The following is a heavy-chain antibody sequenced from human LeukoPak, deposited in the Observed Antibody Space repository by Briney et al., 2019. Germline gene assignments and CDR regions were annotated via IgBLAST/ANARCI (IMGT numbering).Heavy chain of an antibody. CDR2: IYYSGST. D-gene: IGHD2-2*01. Sequence: SETLSLTCTVSGGSISSSSYYWGWTRQPPGKGLEWIGSIYYSGSTYYNPSLKSRVTISVDTSKNQFSLKLSSVTAADTAVYYCASGGYIVVVPAAPYYFDYWGQGTLVTVSS. CDR1: GGSISSSSYY. J-gene: IGHJ4*02. CDR3: ASGGYIVVVPAAPYYFDY. V-gene: IGHV4-39*01.